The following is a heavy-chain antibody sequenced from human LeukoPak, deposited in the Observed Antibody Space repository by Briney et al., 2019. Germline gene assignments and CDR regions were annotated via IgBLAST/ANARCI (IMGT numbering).Heavy chain of an antibody. CDR2: IYHSGST. J-gene: IGHJ4*02. V-gene: IGHV4-38-2*02. Sequence: PSETLSLTCTVSGYSISSGYYWGWIRQPPGKGLEWIGSIYHSGSTYYNPSLKSRVTISVDTSKNQFSLKLSSVTAADTAVYYCARDPGYYFDYWGQGTLVTVSS. CDR3: ARDPGYYFDY. CDR1: GYSISSGYY. D-gene: IGHD3-10*01.